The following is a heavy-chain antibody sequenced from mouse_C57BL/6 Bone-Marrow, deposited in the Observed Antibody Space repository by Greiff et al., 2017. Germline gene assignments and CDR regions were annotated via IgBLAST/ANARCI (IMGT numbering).Heavy chain of an antibody. CDR2: IYPGSGGT. V-gene: IGHV1-54*01. CDR3: ARSKNGDSWFAY. J-gene: IGHJ3*01. Sequence: QVQLQQSGAELVRPGTSVKVSCKASGYAFTNYLIAWVKQRPGQGLEWIGVIYPGSGGTNYNEKFKGKATLTADKSSSTAYMQLSSLTPEDSAVYFCARSKNGDSWFAYWSQGTLVTVSA. CDR1: GYAFTNYL. D-gene: IGHD4-1*01.